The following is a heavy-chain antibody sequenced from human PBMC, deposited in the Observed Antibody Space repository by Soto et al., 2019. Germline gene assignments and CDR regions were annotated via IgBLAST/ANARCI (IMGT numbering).Heavy chain of an antibody. CDR1: GFTFPGFG. CDR3: AKGRGEMNWANYYGLDV. Sequence: QVQLVESGGGVVQPGGSLRLSCAASGFTFPGFGMHWVRQVPGKGLEWVALITYEGSQIYYADAGKGRFTISRDNGDNTLSLQMDNLRTEDTATYFCAKGRGEMNWANYYGLDVWGQGTTVTVSS. V-gene: IGHV3-30*18. D-gene: IGHD7-27*01. CDR2: ITYEGSQI. J-gene: IGHJ6*02.